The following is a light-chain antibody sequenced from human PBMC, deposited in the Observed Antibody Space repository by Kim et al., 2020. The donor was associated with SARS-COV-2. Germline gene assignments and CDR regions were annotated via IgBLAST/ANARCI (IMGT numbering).Light chain of an antibody. CDR1: SLTGYY. Sequence: SSELTQDPDVSVALGQTVRITCQGDSLTGYYATWYQQKPGQAPILVNFGKNNRPSGIPDRFSGSSSGNAASLTITGAQAEDEAVYYCNSRDTGDRPWVFGGGTQLTVL. CDR3: NSRDTGDRPWV. V-gene: IGLV3-19*01. J-gene: IGLJ3*02. CDR2: GKN.